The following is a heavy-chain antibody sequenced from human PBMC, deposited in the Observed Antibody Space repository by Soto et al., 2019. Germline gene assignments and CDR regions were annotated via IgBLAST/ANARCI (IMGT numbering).Heavy chain of an antibody. CDR2: ISSSSTYT. Sequence: GGSLRLSCAASGFTFSDYYMSWIRQAPGKGLEWVSYISSSSTYTNYADSVKGRFTISRDNAKNSLYLQMNSLRAEDTAIYYCASLPQQSVDYWGQGTLVTVSS. V-gene: IGHV3-11*06. J-gene: IGHJ4*02. CDR1: GFTFSDYY. D-gene: IGHD6-13*01. CDR3: ASLPQQSVDY.